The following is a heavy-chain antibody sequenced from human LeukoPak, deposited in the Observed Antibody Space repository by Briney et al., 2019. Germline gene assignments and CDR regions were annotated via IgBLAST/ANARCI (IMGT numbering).Heavy chain of an antibody. CDR3: AREIPILTGYKKGFDY. Sequence: SETLSLTCAVYGGSFSGYYWSWIRQPPGKGLEWIGEINHSGSTNYNPSLKSRVTISVDTSKNQFSLKLSSVTAADTAVYYCAREIPILTGYKKGFDYWGQGTLVTVSS. J-gene: IGHJ4*02. CDR1: GGSFSGYY. CDR2: INHSGST. V-gene: IGHV4-34*01. D-gene: IGHD3-9*01.